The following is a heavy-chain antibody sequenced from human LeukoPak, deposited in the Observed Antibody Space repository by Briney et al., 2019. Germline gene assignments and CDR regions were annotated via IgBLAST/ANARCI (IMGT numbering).Heavy chain of an antibody. CDR1: GGSISSYY. J-gene: IGHJ4*02. CDR2: IYYSGST. CDR3: ARVVEAFDY. Sequence: SETLSLTCTVSGGSISSYYWSWIRQPPGKGLEWIGYIYYSGSTNYNPPLKSRVTISVDTSKNQFSLKLSSVTAADTAVYYCARVVEAFDYWGQGTLVTVSS. D-gene: IGHD5-24*01. V-gene: IGHV4-59*01.